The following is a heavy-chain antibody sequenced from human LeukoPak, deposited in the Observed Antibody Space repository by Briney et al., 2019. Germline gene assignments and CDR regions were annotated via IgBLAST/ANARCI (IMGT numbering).Heavy chain of an antibody. D-gene: IGHD4-17*01. CDR1: GFTFSDYY. V-gene: IGHV3-11*06. J-gene: IGHJ4*02. CDR2: ISSSSSYT. Sequence: GGSLRLSCAASGFTFSDYYMSWIRQAPGKGLEWVSYISSSSSYTNYADSVKGRFTFSRDNAKNSLYLQMNRLTGEDTAVYYCAYSDHFDTWGQGTLVTVSS. CDR3: AYSDHFDT.